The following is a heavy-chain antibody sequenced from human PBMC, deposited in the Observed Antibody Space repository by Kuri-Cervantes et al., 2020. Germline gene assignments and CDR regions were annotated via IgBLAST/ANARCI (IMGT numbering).Heavy chain of an antibody. CDR2: MYHSGIS. V-gene: IGHV4-38-2*01. CDR1: GYSISSGYY. D-gene: IGHD3-22*01. Sequence: SETLSLTCAVSGYSISSGYYWGWIRQPPGKGLEWIGNMYHSGISYYNPSLTGRVTISVDTSKNQFSLKLSSVAAADTAVYYCARGYYYYYDSSGFDYWGQGTLVTVSS. J-gene: IGHJ4*02. CDR3: ARGYYYYYDSSGFDY.